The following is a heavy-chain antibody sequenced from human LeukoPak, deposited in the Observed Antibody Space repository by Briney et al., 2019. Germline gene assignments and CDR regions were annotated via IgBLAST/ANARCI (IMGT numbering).Heavy chain of an antibody. CDR1: GYTFTSYY. CDR2: INPSGGST. Sequence: ASVKVSCKASGYTFTSYYMHWVRQAPGRGLEWMGIINPSGGSTSYAQKFQGRVTMTRDTSTSTVYMELSSLRSEDTAVYYCARGASKPDYGDYLGYWGQGTLVTVSS. J-gene: IGHJ4*02. V-gene: IGHV1-46*01. D-gene: IGHD4-17*01. CDR3: ARGASKPDYGDYLGY.